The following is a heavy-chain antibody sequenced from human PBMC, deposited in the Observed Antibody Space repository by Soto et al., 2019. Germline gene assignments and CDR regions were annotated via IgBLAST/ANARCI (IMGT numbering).Heavy chain of an antibody. CDR3: VKDNYDFWSGYPVALDC. CDR2: ISSNGGST. Sequence: GGSLRLSCSASGFTFSSYAMHWVRQAPGKGLEYVSAISSNGGSTYYADSVKGRFTISRDNSKNTLYLQMSSLRAEDTAVYYCVKDNYDFWSGYPVALDCWGQGTLVTVSS. D-gene: IGHD3-3*01. V-gene: IGHV3-64D*06. CDR1: GFTFSSYA. J-gene: IGHJ4*02.